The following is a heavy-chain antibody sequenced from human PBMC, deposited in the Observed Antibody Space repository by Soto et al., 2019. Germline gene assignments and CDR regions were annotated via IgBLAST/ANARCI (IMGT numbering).Heavy chain of an antibody. D-gene: IGHD1-20*01. Sequence: EVQLVESGGGLVQPGGSLRLSCAASGFTFSSYEMNWVRKAPGNGLEWVSYISSSGSTIYYADSVKGRFTISRANAKNSLYLQMNSLRAEDTAVYYCARAKWNGDYSYGMDVWGQGTTVTVSS. CDR1: GFTFSSYE. J-gene: IGHJ6*02. CDR3: ARAKWNGDYSYGMDV. CDR2: ISSSGSTI. V-gene: IGHV3-48*03.